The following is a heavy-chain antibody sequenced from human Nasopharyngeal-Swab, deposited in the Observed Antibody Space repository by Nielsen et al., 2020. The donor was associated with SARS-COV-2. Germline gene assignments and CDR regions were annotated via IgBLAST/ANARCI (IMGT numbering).Heavy chain of an antibody. CDR3: AKDWGYKSDYYYYMDV. V-gene: IGHV3-30*18. Sequence: GGSLRLSCAASGFTFSSYGMHWVRQAPGKGLEWVAVISYDGSNKYYADSVKGRFTISRDNSKNTLYLQMNSLRAEDTAVYYCAKDWGYKSDYYYYMDVWGEGTTVTVSS. J-gene: IGHJ6*03. D-gene: IGHD5-18*01. CDR1: GFTFSSYG. CDR2: ISYDGSNK.